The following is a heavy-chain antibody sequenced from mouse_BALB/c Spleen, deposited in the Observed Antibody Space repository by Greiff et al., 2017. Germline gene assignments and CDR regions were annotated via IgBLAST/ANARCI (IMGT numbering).Heavy chain of an antibody. CDR1: GFSLTSYD. J-gene: IGHJ3*01. Sequence: VMLVESGPGLVAPSQSLSITCTVSGFSLTSYDISWIRQPPGKGLEWLGVIWTGGGTNYNSAFMSRLSISKDNSKSQVFLKMNSLQTDDTAIYYCVRDWAYWGQGTLVTVSA. CDR3: VRDWAY. CDR2: IWTGGGT. V-gene: IGHV2-9-2*01.